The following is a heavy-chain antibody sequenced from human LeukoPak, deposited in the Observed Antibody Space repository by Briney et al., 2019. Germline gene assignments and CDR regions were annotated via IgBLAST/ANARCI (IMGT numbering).Heavy chain of an antibody. CDR2: IYHSGST. CDR1: GGSIGTYY. J-gene: IGHJ6*03. CDR3: ARRGGIIRGVASYYYMDV. V-gene: IGHV4-59*01. Sequence: PSETLSLTCTVSGGSIGTYYWSWLRQSPGKGLEWIGYIYHSGSTNYNPSLKSRVTMSVDTSKNQFSLKLSSVTAADTAVYYCARRGGIIRGVASYYYMDVWGKGTTVTISS. D-gene: IGHD3-10*01.